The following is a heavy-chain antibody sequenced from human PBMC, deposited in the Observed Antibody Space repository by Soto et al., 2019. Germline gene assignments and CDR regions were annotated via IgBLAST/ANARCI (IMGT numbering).Heavy chain of an antibody. CDR3: ARDPNGDYVGAFDD. J-gene: IGHJ4*02. D-gene: IGHD4-17*01. CDR1: GSPFRRNP. CDR2: ITGSGAGT. V-gene: IGHV3-23*01. Sequence: EVKLLGSGGGLVRLGGSLRLSWLAPGSPFRRNPLTWVRKAQGGGREWVSSITGSGAGTDYADSVRGRFTISRDNSENTLYLQMNSLRAEDTALYYCARDPNGDYVGAFDDWGQGTLVTVSS.